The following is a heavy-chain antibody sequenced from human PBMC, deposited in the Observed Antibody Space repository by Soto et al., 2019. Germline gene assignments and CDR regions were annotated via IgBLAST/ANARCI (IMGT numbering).Heavy chain of an antibody. D-gene: IGHD1-1*01. CDR2: ISGNSRST. V-gene: IGHV3-23*01. CDR1: GFTFSSSA. J-gene: IGHJ4*02. CDR3: ATQDFRGSTGTT. Sequence: HPGGSLRLSCAASGFTFSSSAMGWVRQGPGKGLEWVSLISGNSRSTYYIDSVKGRFTISRDNSKNTLYLQLNSLRAEDTAVYYCATQDFRGSTGTTWGQGTLVTV.